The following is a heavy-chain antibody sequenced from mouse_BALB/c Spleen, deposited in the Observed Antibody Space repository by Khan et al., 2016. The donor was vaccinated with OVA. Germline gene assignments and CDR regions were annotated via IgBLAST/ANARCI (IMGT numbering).Heavy chain of an antibody. J-gene: IGHJ4*01. Sequence: EVQLVESGPGLVKPSQSLSLTCTVTGYSITSDYAWNWIRQFPGNKLEWMGYISSTGGTSYNPSLKSRISITRDTSKNQFFLQLKSVTAEDTSTYYCAISRYYSYGYALDCWGRGTLVTVSS. CDR1: GYSITSDYA. D-gene: IGHD2-14*01. V-gene: IGHV3-2*02. CDR2: ISSTGGT. CDR3: AISRYYSYGYALDC.